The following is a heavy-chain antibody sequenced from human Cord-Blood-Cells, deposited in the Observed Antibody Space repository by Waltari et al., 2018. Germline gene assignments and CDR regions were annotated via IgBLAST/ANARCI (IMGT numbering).Heavy chain of an antibody. CDR1: GGTFSSYA. CDR2: ISPNVGTT. CDR3: ASHYDSSGYYFYYGMDV. V-gene: IGHV1-69*01. Sequence: QVQLVQSGAEVKKPGSSVKVSCKASGGTFSSYAISWVRQAPGQGLEWMGGISPNVGTTNNEQKFPGRVTITADESASTAYMGLSRLRSEDTAAYYCASHYDSSGYYFYYGMDVWGQGTTVTVSS. J-gene: IGHJ6*02. D-gene: IGHD3-22*01.